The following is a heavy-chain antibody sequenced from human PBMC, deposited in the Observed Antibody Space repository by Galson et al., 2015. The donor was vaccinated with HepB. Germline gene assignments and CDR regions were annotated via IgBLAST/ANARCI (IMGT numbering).Heavy chain of an antibody. Sequence: SVKVSCKASGYTFTSYGISWVRQAPGQGLEWMGWISAYNGNTNYAQKLQGRVTMTTDTSTSTAYMELRSLRSDDTAVYYCARTFTGGDCSSTSCYVMSRFDPWGQGTLVTVSS. CDR3: ARTFTGGDCSSTSCYVMSRFDP. CDR1: GYTFTSYG. CDR2: ISAYNGNT. J-gene: IGHJ5*02. D-gene: IGHD2-2*01. V-gene: IGHV1-18*01.